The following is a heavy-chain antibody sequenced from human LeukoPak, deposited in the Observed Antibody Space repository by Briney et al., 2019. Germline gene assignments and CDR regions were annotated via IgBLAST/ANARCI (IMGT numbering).Heavy chain of an antibody. V-gene: IGHV3-23*01. J-gene: IGHJ6*02. Sequence: GGSLRLSCAASGFTFSSYAMSWVRQAPGKGLEWVSAISGSGGSTYYADSVKGRFTISRGNSKNTLYLQMNSLRAEDTAVYYCARDATFGVVIIRVWGMDVWGQGTTVTVSS. CDR2: ISGSGGST. CDR3: ARDATFGVVIIRVWGMDV. CDR1: GFTFSSYA. D-gene: IGHD3-3*01.